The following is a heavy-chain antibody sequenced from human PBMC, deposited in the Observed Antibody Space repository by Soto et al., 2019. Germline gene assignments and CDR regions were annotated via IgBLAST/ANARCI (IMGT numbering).Heavy chain of an antibody. Sequence: QVQLVQSGAEVKKPGASVKVSCKASGYTFTSYDINWVRQATGQGLEWMGWMSPNSGNTGYAQKFQGRVTMTRNTSISTAYMELSRLRSEDTAVYYCARRPDGYYYYGMDLWGQGTTVPVSS. CDR2: MSPNSGNT. J-gene: IGHJ6*02. CDR1: GYTFTSYD. CDR3: ARRPDGYYYYGMDL. V-gene: IGHV1-8*01.